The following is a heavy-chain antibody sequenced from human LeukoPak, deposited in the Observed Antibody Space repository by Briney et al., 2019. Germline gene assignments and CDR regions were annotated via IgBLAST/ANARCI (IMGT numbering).Heavy chain of an antibody. D-gene: IGHD3-10*01. CDR2: IGTAGDT. V-gene: IGHV3-13*04. J-gene: IGHJ3*02. CDR3: GRGISGAFDI. Sequence: GGSLRLSCAASGFTFSSYGMQWVRRVAGKGLEWVSGIGTAGDTYYAGSVKGRFTISRENTKNSLYLQMNSLRVGDTAVYYCGRGISGAFDICGQGTMVTVSS. CDR1: GFTFSSYG.